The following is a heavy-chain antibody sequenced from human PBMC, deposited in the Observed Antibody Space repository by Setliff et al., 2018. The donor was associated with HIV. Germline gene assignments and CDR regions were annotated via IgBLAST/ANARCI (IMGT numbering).Heavy chain of an antibody. CDR3: ASKGDYYTSKTLDS. J-gene: IGHJ4*02. Sequence: GASVKVSCKASGGTFSNYGFAWVRQAPGQGLEWMGGIIPIFGSADYAQKFQGRVTISADESTSTVYLELGSLTSDDTAMYYCASKGDYYTSKTLDSWGQGTLVTVSS. V-gene: IGHV1-69*13. CDR2: IIPIFGSA. CDR1: GGTFSNYG. D-gene: IGHD3-10*01.